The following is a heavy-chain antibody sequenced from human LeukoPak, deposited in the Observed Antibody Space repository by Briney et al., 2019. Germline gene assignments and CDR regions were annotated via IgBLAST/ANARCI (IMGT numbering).Heavy chain of an antibody. J-gene: IGHJ6*03. D-gene: IGHD3-22*01. CDR3: ARSSGYYSSLFYMHV. V-gene: IGHV1-46*01. CDR1: GYTFTSYY. Sequence: GASVKVSCKASGYTFTSYYMHWVRQAPGQGLEWVGIINPSGDPTTYAQKFQGRVTMTSDRSTSTVYMELSSLRSEDTAVYYCARSSGYYSSLFYMHVWGKGTTVTVSS. CDR2: INPSGDPT.